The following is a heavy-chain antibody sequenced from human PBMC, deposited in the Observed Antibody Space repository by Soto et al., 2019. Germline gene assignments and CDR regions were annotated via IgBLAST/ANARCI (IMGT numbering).Heavy chain of an antibody. J-gene: IGHJ4*02. Sequence: KPSETLSLTCTVSGGSVSSGSYYWSWIRQPPGKGLEWIGYIYYSGSTNYNPSLKSRVTISVDTSKNQFSLKLSSVTAADTAVYYCARDGYYYDSSGYSEPWYFDYWGQGTLVTVSS. CDR2: IYYSGST. V-gene: IGHV4-61*01. CDR3: ARDGYYYDSSGYSEPWYFDY. D-gene: IGHD3-22*01. CDR1: GGSVSSGSYY.